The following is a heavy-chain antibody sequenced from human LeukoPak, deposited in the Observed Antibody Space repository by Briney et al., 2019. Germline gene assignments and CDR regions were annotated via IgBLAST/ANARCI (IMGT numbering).Heavy chain of an antibody. Sequence: SGPTLVNPTQTLTQTCTFSGFSLRTSAMCVGWIRQPPGQALGWLARIDWDDDKYYSTSLKTRLTISKDTSKNQVVLTMTNMDPVDTATYYCARIMAVTTNYYFDYWGQGTLVTVSS. V-gene: IGHV2-70*11. CDR1: GFSLRTSAMC. CDR2: IDWDDDK. CDR3: ARIMAVTTNYYFDY. D-gene: IGHD4-17*01. J-gene: IGHJ4*02.